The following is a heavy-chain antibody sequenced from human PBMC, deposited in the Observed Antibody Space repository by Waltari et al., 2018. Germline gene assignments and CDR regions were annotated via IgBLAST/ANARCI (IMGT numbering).Heavy chain of an antibody. D-gene: IGHD4-17*01. CDR3: ARDGGPTVSPNFDY. Sequence: QVQLVESGGGVVQPGRSLRLSCAASGFTFSSYAMHWVRQAPGKGLEWVAVISYDGSNKDYADSVKCRFTISRDNSKNTLYLQMNSLRAEDTAVYYCARDGGPTVSPNFDYWGQGTLVTVSS. CDR1: GFTFSSYA. V-gene: IGHV3-30*01. J-gene: IGHJ4*02. CDR2: ISYDGSNK.